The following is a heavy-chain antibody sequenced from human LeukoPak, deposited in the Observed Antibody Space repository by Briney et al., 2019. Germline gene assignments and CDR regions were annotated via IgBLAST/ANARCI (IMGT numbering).Heavy chain of an antibody. D-gene: IGHD1-26*01. CDR1: GGSFSGYY. Sequence: SETLSLTCAVYGGSFSGYYWSWIRQPPGKGLEWIGEINHSGSTNYNPSLKSRVTISVDTSKYQFSLKLSSVTAADTAVYYCARGRIVGATTFAYWGQGTLVTVSS. J-gene: IGHJ4*02. CDR3: ARGRIVGATTFAY. CDR2: INHSGST. V-gene: IGHV4-34*01.